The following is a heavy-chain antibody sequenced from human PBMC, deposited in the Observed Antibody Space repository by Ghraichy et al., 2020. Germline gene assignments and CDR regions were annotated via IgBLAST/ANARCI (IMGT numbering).Heavy chain of an antibody. D-gene: IGHD3-3*01. J-gene: IGHJ4*02. CDR2: ISGSGGST. V-gene: IGHV3-23*01. CDR3: AKNLANYYDPSYFDY. Sequence: GGSLRLSCAASGFTFSSYAMSWVRQAPGKGLEWVSAISGSGGSTYYADSVKGRFTISRDNSKNTLYLQMNSLRAEDTAVYYCAKNLANYYDPSYFDYWGQGTLVTVSS. CDR1: GFTFSSYA.